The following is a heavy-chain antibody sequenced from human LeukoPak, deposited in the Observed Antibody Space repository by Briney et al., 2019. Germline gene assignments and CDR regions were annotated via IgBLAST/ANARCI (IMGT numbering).Heavy chain of an antibody. CDR3: ARRGYAGWFDP. CDR1: GGSISSSSYY. D-gene: IGHD5-12*01. CDR2: IYYSGST. V-gene: IGHV4-39*01. J-gene: IGHJ5*02. Sequence: KPSETLSLTCTVSGGSISSSSYYWGWIRQPPGKGLEWIGSIYYSGSTYYNPSLKSRVTISVDTSKNQFSLKLSSVTAADTAVYYCARRGYAGWFDPWGRGTLVTVSS.